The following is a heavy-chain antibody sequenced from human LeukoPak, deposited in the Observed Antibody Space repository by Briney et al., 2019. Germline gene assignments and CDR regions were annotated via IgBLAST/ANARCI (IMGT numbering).Heavy chain of an antibody. D-gene: IGHD5-18*01. CDR3: AIVQLWLRENYYYYYGMDV. J-gene: IGHJ6*02. CDR1: GYTLTELS. Sequence: ASVKVSCKVSGYTLTELSMHWMRQAPGKGLEWMGGFDPEDGETIYAQKFQGRVTMTEDTSTDTAYMELSSLRSEDTAVYYCAIVQLWLRENYYYYYGMDVWGQGTTVTVSS. CDR2: FDPEDGET. V-gene: IGHV1-24*01.